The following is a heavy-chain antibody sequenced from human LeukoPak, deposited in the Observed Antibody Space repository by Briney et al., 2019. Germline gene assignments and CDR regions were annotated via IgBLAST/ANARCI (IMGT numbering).Heavy chain of an antibody. Sequence: SETLSLTCTVSGGSISSYYWSWIRQPPGKGLEWIGYIYTSGSTNYNPSLKSRVTISVDTSKNQFSLKLSSVTAADTAVYYCARVSVTNYDSSGYYPDYWGQGTLVTVSS. V-gene: IGHV4-4*09. CDR3: ARVSVTNYDSSGYYPDY. J-gene: IGHJ4*02. CDR1: GGSISSYY. CDR2: IYTSGST. D-gene: IGHD3-22*01.